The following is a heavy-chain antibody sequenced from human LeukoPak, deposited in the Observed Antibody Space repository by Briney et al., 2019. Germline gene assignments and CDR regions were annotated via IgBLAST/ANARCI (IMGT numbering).Heavy chain of an antibody. V-gene: IGHV1-69*05. Sequence: GASVKVSCKASGYTFTSYGISWVRQAPGQGLEWMGGIIPIFGTANYAQKFQGRVTITTDESTSTAYMELSSLRSEDTAVYHCARSPDSSSLYYFDYWGQGTLVTVSS. J-gene: IGHJ4*02. CDR2: IIPIFGTA. CDR1: GYTFTSYG. CDR3: ARSPDSSSLYYFDY. D-gene: IGHD6-13*01.